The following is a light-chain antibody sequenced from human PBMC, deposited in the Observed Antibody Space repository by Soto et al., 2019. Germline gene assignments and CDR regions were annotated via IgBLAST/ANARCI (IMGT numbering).Light chain of an antibody. CDR2: GNS. V-gene: IGLV1-40*01. Sequence: QAVVTQPPSVSGAPGQRVTISCTGSSSNIGAGYDVHWYQQLPGTAPKLLIYGNSNRPSGVPDRFSGSKSGTSASLAITGLQAEDEADYYCQSYDSSLSALVFGGGPKVTVL. J-gene: IGLJ3*02. CDR1: SSNIGAGYD. CDR3: QSYDSSLSALV.